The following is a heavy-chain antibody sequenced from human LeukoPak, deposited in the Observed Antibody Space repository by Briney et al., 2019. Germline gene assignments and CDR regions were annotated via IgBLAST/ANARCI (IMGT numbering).Heavy chain of an antibody. Sequence: ASVKVSCKASGYTFTSYDINWVRQATGQGLEWMGWMNPNSGNTGYAQKFQGRVTITRNTSISTAYMELSSLRSEDTAVYYCARGAWELLQDWFDPWGQGTLVTVSS. CDR2: MNPNSGNT. CDR1: GYTFTSYD. D-gene: IGHD1-26*01. J-gene: IGHJ5*02. V-gene: IGHV1-8*03. CDR3: ARGAWELLQDWFDP.